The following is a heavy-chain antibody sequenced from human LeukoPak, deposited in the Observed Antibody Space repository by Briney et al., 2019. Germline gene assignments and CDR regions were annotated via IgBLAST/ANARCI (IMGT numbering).Heavy chain of an antibody. J-gene: IGHJ5*02. Sequence: ASVKVSXKASGYTFTSYDINWVRQATGQGLEWMGWMNPNSGNTGYAQKFQSRVTITRNTSINPAYMELSSLRSEDTAVYYCARGLAARPWNWFDPWGPGTMVTVSS. CDR1: GYTFTSYD. D-gene: IGHD6-6*01. CDR3: ARGLAARPWNWFDP. CDR2: MNPNSGNT. V-gene: IGHV1-8*03.